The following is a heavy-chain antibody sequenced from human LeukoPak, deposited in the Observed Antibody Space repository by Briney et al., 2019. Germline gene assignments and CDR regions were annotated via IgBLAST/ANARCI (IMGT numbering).Heavy chain of an antibody. CDR3: ARDTGYSYGGYYYYMDV. V-gene: IGHV4-4*02. D-gene: IGHD5-18*01. Sequence: SGTLSLTCAVSGGSISSSNWWSWVRQPPGKGLEWIGEIYHSGSTNYNPSLKSRVTISVDKSKNQFSLKLSSVTAADTAVYYCARDTGYSYGGYYYYMDVWGKGTTVTVSS. CDR1: GGSISSSNW. J-gene: IGHJ6*03. CDR2: IYHSGST.